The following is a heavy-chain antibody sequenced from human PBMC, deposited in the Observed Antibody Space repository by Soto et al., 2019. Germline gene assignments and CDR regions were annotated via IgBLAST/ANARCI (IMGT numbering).Heavy chain of an antibody. J-gene: IGHJ6*02. CDR3: ARDMGYYYYNMDV. V-gene: IGHV3-11*06. CDR2: ISHIITYT. CDR1: GFSFSDYS. Sequence: QVQLVESGGGLVKPGGSLRLSCAASGFSFSDYSLSWFRQAPGKGLEWVSHISHIITYTNYAASVKGRFTISRDNAKNSLYLQMDRLRVEDTAVYYCARDMGYYYYNMDVWGQGTTVTVSS. D-gene: IGHD3-10*01.